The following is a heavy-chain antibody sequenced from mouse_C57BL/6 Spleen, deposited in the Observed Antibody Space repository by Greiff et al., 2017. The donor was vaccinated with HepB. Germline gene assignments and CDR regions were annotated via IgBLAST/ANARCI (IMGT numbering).Heavy chain of an antibody. CDR3: ARSLDYDGSSYGDD. CDR2: ICPGSGST. D-gene: IGHD1-1*01. Sequence: QVQLQQSGPELVKPGASVKISCKASGYTFTDYYINWVKQRPGQGLAWIGWICPGSGSTYYNEKFKGKATLTVDKSSSTDYMLLSSLTSEDSAVYFCARSLDYDGSSYGDDWGQGTTLTVSS. CDR1: GYTFTDYY. J-gene: IGHJ2*01. V-gene: IGHV1-75*01.